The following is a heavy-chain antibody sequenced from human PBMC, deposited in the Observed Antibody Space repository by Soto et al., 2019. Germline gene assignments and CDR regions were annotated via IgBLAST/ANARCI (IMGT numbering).Heavy chain of an antibody. V-gene: IGHV3-21*06. J-gene: IGHJ4*02. CDR2: ISDSTAYI. CDR3: ARSLVATMAEIDY. CDR1: GFTFSFYT. D-gene: IGHD5-12*01. Sequence: KPGGSLRLSCAASGFTFSFYTMTWVRQAPGRGLEWVSSISDSTAYIFYAESVKGRFTISRDNVKNSLYLQMNSLRAEDTGIYYCARSLVATMAEIDYWGPGTLVTVSS.